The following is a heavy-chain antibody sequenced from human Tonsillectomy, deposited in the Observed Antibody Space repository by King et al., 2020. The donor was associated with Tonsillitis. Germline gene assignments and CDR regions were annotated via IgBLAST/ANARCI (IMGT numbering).Heavy chain of an antibody. CDR3: AKGHSSGWFYFDS. CDR1: GFTFSSYG. J-gene: IGHJ4*02. D-gene: IGHD6-19*01. CDR2: LSFDGNNN. V-gene: IGHV3-30*18. Sequence: VQLVEAWGGVVQPGRSLRLSCAASGFTFSSYGMHWVRQAPGKGLEWVAVLSFDGNNNYNAGSVKGRFTISGDNSKNTLYLQMNSLRGEDTAVYYCAKGHSSGWFYFDSWGQGTLVTVSS.